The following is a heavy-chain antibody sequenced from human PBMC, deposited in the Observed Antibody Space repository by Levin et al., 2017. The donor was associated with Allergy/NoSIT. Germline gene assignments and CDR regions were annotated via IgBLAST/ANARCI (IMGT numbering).Heavy chain of an antibody. CDR2: INHSGST. Sequence: SETLSLTCAVSGGSFNDYFWSWIRQSPGKGLEWVGEINHSGSTGYSPSLKSRVTISLDTSKNQFSLRLRSVTAADTGVYYCARDRRIPVWTASILNYHQYAMDVWGQGTTVTVSS. CDR1: GGSFNDYF. J-gene: IGHJ6*02. D-gene: IGHD1-1*01. CDR3: ARDRRIPVWTASILNYHQYAMDV. V-gene: IGHV4-34*01.